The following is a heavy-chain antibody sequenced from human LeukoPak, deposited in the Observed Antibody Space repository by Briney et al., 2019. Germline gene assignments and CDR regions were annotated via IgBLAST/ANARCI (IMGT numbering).Heavy chain of an antibody. J-gene: IGHJ5*02. Sequence: ASVKVSCEASGYTFTGYYMLWVRQAPGQGLEWMGWINPNSGGTNYAQKFQGRVTMTRDTSISTAYMELSRLRSDDTAVYYCARDVPSGPPRDCSGGSCYSGWFDPWGQGTLVTVSS. CDR3: ARDVPSGPPRDCSGGSCYSGWFDP. CDR2: INPNSGGT. D-gene: IGHD2-15*01. V-gene: IGHV1-2*02. CDR1: GYTFTGYY.